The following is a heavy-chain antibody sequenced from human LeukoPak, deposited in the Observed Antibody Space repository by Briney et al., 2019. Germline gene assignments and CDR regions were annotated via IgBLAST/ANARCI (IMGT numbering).Heavy chain of an antibody. CDR3: ARDRCSSTSCYTGITSDY. Sequence: GASVTVSFKASGYTFTTYYMHWVRQAPGQGLEGMGIINPSGGSTSYPQKFQGRGTMTRDMSTSTVYMELSSLRSEDTAVYYCARDRCSSTSCYTGITSDYWGQGTLVTVSS. CDR2: INPSGGST. CDR1: GYTFTTYY. J-gene: IGHJ4*02. D-gene: IGHD2-2*02. V-gene: IGHV1-46*01.